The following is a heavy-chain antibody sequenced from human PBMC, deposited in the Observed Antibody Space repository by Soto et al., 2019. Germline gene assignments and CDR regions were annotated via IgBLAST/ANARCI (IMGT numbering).Heavy chain of an antibody. D-gene: IGHD4-17*01. Sequence: QITLKESGPALVKPTQTLTLTCTFSGFSLTTQGLHVGWIRQPTGKALEWLALIYWDDNEVYSPSLKNRLTITQDTSKRQVVLTLATVDPVDTATYYCVYKDFGAYFFQLWGQGILVNVSS. V-gene: IGHV2-5*02. CDR1: GFSLTTQGLH. CDR3: VYKDFGAYFFQL. CDR2: IYWDDNE. J-gene: IGHJ4*02.